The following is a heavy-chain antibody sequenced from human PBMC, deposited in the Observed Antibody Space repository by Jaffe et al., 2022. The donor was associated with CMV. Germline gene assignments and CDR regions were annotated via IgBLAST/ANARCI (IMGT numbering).Heavy chain of an antibody. V-gene: IGHV2-5*01. J-gene: IGHJ4*02. CDR2: ILWNDDK. CDR3: AHSNIEGRKVFEY. Sequence: QITLKDSGPTLVTPTQTLTLTCTFSGFSLSTRDLAVGWVRQPPGKALEWLALILWNDDKRYSPALKSRITINKDAANNQVVLTMTNMDPADTATYYCAHSNIEGRKVFEYWSQGTLVTVSS. CDR1: GFSLSTRDLA. D-gene: IGHD3-16*02.